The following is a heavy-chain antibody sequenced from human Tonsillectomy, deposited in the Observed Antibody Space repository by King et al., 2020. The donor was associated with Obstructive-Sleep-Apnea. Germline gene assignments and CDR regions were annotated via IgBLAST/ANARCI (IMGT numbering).Heavy chain of an antibody. CDR1: GFTFRTSW. D-gene: IGHD1-26*01. Sequence: VQLVESGGGLVQPGGSLRLSWAASGFTFRTSWMHWVRQAPGKGLVWVSRITNDGGSTIYADFVKGRCTISRDNAKNTLYMQMNSLRAEDTAVYYCARDRGGAGPTTTDYWGQGTLVTVSS. V-gene: IGHV3-74*01. CDR3: ARDRGGAGPTTTDY. J-gene: IGHJ4*02. CDR2: ITNDGGST.